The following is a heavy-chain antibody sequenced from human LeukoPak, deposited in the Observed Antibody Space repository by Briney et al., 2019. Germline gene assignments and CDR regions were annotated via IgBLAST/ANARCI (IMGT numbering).Heavy chain of an antibody. CDR2: MSPDGNKK. V-gene: IGHV3-30-3*01. J-gene: IGHJ4*01. Sequence: GGSLRLSCAASGFTFSDYNMHWVRQAPGKGLDWVALMSPDGNKKYYADSVKGRFTISRDNSKNTVDLQLNSLRAEDTAVYYCARDLIGRYTFDHCGQNTGHTVSS. CDR3: ARDLIGRYTFDH. CDR1: GFTFSDYN. D-gene: IGHD3-10*01.